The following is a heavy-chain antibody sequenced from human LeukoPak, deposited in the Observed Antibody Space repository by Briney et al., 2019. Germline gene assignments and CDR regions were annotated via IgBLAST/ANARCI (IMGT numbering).Heavy chain of an antibody. J-gene: IGHJ6*02. V-gene: IGHV3-7*01. Sequence: HPGGSLRLSCAASGFTFSDYYMSWIRQAPGKGLEWVANINADGSVEYLVDSVQGRFSISRDNAKDQLYLQMNSLRAEDTAVYYCATYRVSHGMDVWGQGTTVTVSS. D-gene: IGHD3-16*02. CDR3: ATYRVSHGMDV. CDR1: GFTFSDYY. CDR2: INADGSVE.